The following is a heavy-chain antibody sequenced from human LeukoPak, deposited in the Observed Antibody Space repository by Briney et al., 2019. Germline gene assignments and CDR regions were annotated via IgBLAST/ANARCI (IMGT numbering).Heavy chain of an antibody. CDR1: VYTFTGYL. CDR2: INPNTGAT. D-gene: IGHD6-25*01. Sequence: GASVKVSCKSCVYTFTGYLIHGLRQAPARGLEYMGWINPNTGATEYALKFRGRVTMTRDTSTSTASLELSRLRSDDTAVYFCGRDLSTSATWELDHWGQGTLVTVSS. CDR3: GRDLSTSATWELDH. V-gene: IGHV1-2*02. J-gene: IGHJ4*02.